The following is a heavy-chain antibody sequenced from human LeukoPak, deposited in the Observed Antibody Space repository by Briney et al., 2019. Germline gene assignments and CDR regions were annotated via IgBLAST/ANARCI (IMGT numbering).Heavy chain of an antibody. Sequence: ASVKISCKGSGYTLTELSIHWVRRAPGKGLEWMGGFDPADGETIYAQKFQGRVTMTEDTSTDTAYMEMSSLTSEDTAMYYCATGHYWVRGFDYWGQGTLVTVSS. CDR1: GYTLTELS. V-gene: IGHV1-24*01. CDR3: ATGHYWVRGFDY. J-gene: IGHJ4*02. D-gene: IGHD3-10*02. CDR2: FDPADGET.